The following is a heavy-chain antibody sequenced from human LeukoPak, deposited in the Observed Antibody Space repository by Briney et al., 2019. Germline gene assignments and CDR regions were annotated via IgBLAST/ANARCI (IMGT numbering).Heavy chain of an antibody. D-gene: IGHD2-21*02. CDR1: GYTFTFQY. CDR3: AVRAYCGADCYSGYFDY. J-gene: IGHJ4*02. V-gene: IGHV1-2*02. Sequence: ASVKVSCNASGYTFTFQYMHWVRQAPGQGREWMGWVNPNSGGTNYAQKFQGRVTLTRDTSIGTAYMELSRLTSDDTAVYYCAVRAYCGADCYSGYFDYWGQGTLVTVSS. CDR2: VNPNSGGT.